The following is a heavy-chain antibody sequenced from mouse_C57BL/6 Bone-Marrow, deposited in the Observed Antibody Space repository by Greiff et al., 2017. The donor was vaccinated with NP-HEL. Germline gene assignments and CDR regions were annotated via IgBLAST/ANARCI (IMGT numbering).Heavy chain of an antibody. D-gene: IGHD2-5*01. J-gene: IGHJ1*03. Sequence: DVKLVESGGGLVQPGGSLQLSCAASGIDFSRSWMSWVRRAPGKGLEWIGEINPDSSTINYAPSLKDKFIISRDNAKNTLYLQMSKVRSEDTALYYCARPGYSNYPDVWGTGTTVTVSS. V-gene: IGHV4-1*01. CDR1: GIDFSRSW. CDR2: INPDSSTI. CDR3: ARPGYSNYPDV.